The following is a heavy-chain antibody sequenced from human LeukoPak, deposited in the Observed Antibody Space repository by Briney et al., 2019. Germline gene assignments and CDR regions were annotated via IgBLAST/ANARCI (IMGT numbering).Heavy chain of an antibody. J-gene: IGHJ4*02. CDR1: GFTFSDYY. Sequence: GGSLRLSCAASGFTFSDYYMSWLRQAPGKGLEWVSYISSSGSTIYYADSVRGRFTISSDNAKNSLYLQMNSLRAEDTAVYYCARVDYSSGWYYFDYWGQGTLVTVSS. CDR2: ISSSGSTI. D-gene: IGHD6-19*01. CDR3: ARVDYSSGWYYFDY. V-gene: IGHV3-11*01.